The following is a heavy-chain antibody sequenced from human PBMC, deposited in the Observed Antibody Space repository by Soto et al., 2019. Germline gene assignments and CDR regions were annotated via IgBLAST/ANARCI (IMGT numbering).Heavy chain of an antibody. V-gene: IGHV1-8*01. CDR1: GYTFTSYD. Sequence: QVQLVQSGAEVKKPGASVKVSCKASGYTFTSYDINWVRQATGQRLEWIGWMSPKTGNTGYAQNFQGRFTMTRNPSISTAYMELSSLTSEDTAVDSCARGPPDWGFDFWGQGTLVPVSS. D-gene: IGHD7-27*01. J-gene: IGHJ4*02. CDR2: MSPKTGNT. CDR3: ARGPPDWGFDF.